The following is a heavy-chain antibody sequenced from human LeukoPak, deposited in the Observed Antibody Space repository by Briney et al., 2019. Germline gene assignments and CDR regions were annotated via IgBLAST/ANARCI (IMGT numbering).Heavy chain of an antibody. J-gene: IGHJ4*02. V-gene: IGHV3-7*03. CDR3: ARDGGNGGYEFDY. Sequence: GGSLRLSCAASGFTFSRYWMSWVRQAPGKGLEWVANIKQDGSEKYYVDAVKGRFTMSRDNAKNSVYLQTNSLRAEDTAVYYCARDGGNGGYEFDYWGQGTRVTVSS. D-gene: IGHD5-12*01. CDR1: GFTFSRYW. CDR2: IKQDGSEK.